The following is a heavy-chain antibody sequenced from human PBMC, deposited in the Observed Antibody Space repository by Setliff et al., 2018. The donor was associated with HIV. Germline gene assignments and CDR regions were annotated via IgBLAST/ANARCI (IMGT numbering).Heavy chain of an antibody. D-gene: IGHD3-16*01. CDR3: ARSLWGFVRNAAFEI. Sequence: PSETLSLTCTVYGGSFSNYYTNWIRQPPGKGLEWIGELSPSGTTRSNPSLQSRVTISLDTSNNQFSLKLTAVTAADTAVYYCARSLWGFVRNAAFEIWGQGTMVTVSS. V-gene: IGHV4-34*01. CDR1: GGSFSNYY. J-gene: IGHJ3*02. CDR2: LSPSGTT.